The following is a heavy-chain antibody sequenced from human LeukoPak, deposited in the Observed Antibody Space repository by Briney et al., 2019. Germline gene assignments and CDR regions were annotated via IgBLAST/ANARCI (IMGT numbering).Heavy chain of an antibody. D-gene: IGHD3-16*01. V-gene: IGHV3-7*01. Sequence: GGSLRLSCAASGFTFSSYSMNWVRQSPGKGLEWVANIKQDGSEKYYVDSVKGRFTISRDNAKNSLYLQMNSLRAEDTAVYYCASLGYWGQGTLVTVSS. CDR1: GFTFSSYS. CDR3: ASLGY. CDR2: IKQDGSEK. J-gene: IGHJ4*02.